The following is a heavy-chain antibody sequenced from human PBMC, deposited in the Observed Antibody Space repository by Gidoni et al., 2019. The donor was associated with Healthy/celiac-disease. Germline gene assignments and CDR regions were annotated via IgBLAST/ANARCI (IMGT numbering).Heavy chain of an antibody. V-gene: IGHV3-9*01. J-gene: IGHJ4*02. CDR1: GFTFDDYA. CDR3: AKASIAVAGGSFDY. D-gene: IGHD6-19*01. Sequence: EVQLVESGGGLVQPGRSLRLSCAASGFTFDDYAMHWVRQAPGKGLEWVSGISWNSGSIGYADSVKGRFNISRDNAKNSLYLQMNSLRAEDTALYYCAKASIAVAGGSFDYWGQGTLVTVSS. CDR2: ISWNSGSI.